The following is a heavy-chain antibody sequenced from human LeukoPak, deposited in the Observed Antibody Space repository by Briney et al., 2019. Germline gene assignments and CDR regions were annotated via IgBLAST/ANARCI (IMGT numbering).Heavy chain of an antibody. V-gene: IGHV4-59*01. D-gene: IGHD1-26*01. Sequence: SETLSLTCTVAGGSINSYYWNWIRQPPGRGLEWIGYIYYSGSTIYNPSLKSRVSISVDASKNQFSLKLSSVTAADTAVYYCARVRGYSGSQDYFDYWGQGTLVTVSS. CDR1: GGSINSYY. CDR3: ARVRGYSGSQDYFDY. J-gene: IGHJ4*02. CDR2: IYYSGST.